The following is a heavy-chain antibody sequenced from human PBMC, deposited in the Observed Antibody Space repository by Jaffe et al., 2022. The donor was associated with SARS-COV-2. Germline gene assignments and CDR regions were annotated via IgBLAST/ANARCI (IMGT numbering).Heavy chain of an antibody. CDR3: AKALGATTFGGMDV. Sequence: EVQLLESGGGLVQPGGSLRLSCAASGFTFSSYAMNWVRQAPGKGLEWVSATSSSGGSTYYADAVKGRFTISRDSSKNTLYLQMNSLGAEDTAIYYCAKALGATTFGGMDVWGQGTTVAVSS. D-gene: IGHD1-1*01. J-gene: IGHJ6*02. V-gene: IGHV3-23*01. CDR2: TSSSGGST. CDR1: GFTFSSYA.